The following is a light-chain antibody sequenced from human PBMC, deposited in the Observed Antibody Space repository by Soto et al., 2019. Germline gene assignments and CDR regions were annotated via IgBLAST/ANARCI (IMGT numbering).Light chain of an antibody. CDR2: GNT. CDR3: QSYDSTLSARYV. Sequence: QSVPTQLPTVSGATEQWVCISRAERSTNIGAGYGVHWYQQRPGTAPKPRIVGNTIRPSGVPDRFSASTSGTSASLAITGLQAEDEGDYYCQSYDSTLSARYVFGTGNKVTVL. CDR1: STNIGAGYG. J-gene: IGLJ1*01. V-gene: IGLV1-40*01.